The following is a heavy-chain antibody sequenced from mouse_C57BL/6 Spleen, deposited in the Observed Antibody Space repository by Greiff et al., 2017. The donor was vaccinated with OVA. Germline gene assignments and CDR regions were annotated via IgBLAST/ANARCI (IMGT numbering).Heavy chain of an antibody. D-gene: IGHD1-1*01. CDR2: ISSGSSTT. V-gene: IGHV5-17*01. CDR1: GFTFSDYG. Sequence: EVMLVESGGGLVKPGGSLKLSCAASGFTFSDYGMHWVRQAPEKGLEWVAYISSGSSTTYYADTVKGRFTISRDNAKNTLFLQMTSLRSEDTAMYDCASKNNYCGSSNAMDYWGQGTSVTVSS. CDR3: ASKNNYCGSSNAMDY. J-gene: IGHJ4*01.